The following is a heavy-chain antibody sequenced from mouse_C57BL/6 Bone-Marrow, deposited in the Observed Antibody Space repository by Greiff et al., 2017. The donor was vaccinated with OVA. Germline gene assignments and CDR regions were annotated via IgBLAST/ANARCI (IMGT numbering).Heavy chain of an antibody. D-gene: IGHD3-3*01. Sequence: EVQLVESGGGLVKPGGSLKLSCAASGFTFSDSGMPWVRSAPEKGLEWVAYISSGSSTIYDADTVKGRFTISRDNAKNTLFLQMTSLRSEDTAMYYCARGRNYWGQGTTLTVSS. CDR2: ISSGSSTI. J-gene: IGHJ2*01. CDR1: GFTFSDSG. V-gene: IGHV5-17*01. CDR3: ARGRNY.